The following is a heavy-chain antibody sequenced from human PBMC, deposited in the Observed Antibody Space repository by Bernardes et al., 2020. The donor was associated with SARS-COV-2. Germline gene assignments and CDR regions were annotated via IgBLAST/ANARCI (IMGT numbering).Heavy chain of an antibody. D-gene: IGHD3-3*01. Sequence: GWSLRLSCAASGFTFSSYDMHWVRQATGKGLEWVSAIGTAGDTYYPGSVKGRFTISRENAKNSLYLQMNSLRAGDTAVYYCARDLNRNYDFWSGYSQWYYGMDVWGQGTTVTVSS. CDR1: GFTFSSYD. V-gene: IGHV3-13*01. CDR2: IGTAGDT. CDR3: ARDLNRNYDFWSGYSQWYYGMDV. J-gene: IGHJ6*02.